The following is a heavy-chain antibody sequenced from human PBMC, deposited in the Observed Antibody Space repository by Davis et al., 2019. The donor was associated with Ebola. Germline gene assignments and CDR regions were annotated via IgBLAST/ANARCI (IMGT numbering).Heavy chain of an antibody. CDR2: ISTGSTII. V-gene: IGHV3-48*04. J-gene: IGHJ3*02. Sequence: PGGSLRLSCAASGFTFSRYAMHWVRQAPGKGLEWVSYISTGSTIIYYGDSVKGRFTTSRDNAKNSLDLRMNSLRAEDTAIYYCARAEYDSKGGAFDIWGQGTVVTVSS. D-gene: IGHD3-22*01. CDR1: GFTFSRYA. CDR3: ARAEYDSKGGAFDI.